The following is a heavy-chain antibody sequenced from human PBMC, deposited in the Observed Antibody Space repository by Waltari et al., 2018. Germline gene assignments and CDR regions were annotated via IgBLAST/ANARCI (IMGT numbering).Heavy chain of an antibody. CDR2: MNPNSGNT. CDR3: ARAAAPGKGAHWFDP. V-gene: IGHV1-8*01. CDR1: GYTFTNYD. Sequence: QVQLVQSGAEVKQPGASLKVSCKTSGYTFTNYDINWLRQGPGQRIEWMGWMNPNSGNTGFAQDFQYRLIMTANNAITTAYMELTGLTSGDTAVYYCARAAAPGKGAHWFDPWGQGTLVTVSS. J-gene: IGHJ5*02. D-gene: IGHD6-13*01.